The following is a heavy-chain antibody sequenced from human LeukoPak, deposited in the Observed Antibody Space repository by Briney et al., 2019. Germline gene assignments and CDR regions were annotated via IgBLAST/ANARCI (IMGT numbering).Heavy chain of an antibody. CDR2: IDHSGST. J-gene: IGHJ4*02. Sequence: PSETLSLTCTVSGYSISSGYYWGWIRQPPGKGLEWTGSIDHSGSTYYNPSLKSRVTISVDTSKNQFSLKLSSVTAADTAVYYCARAIRTIGGSFDYWGQGTLVTVSS. CDR3: ARAIRTIGGSFDY. D-gene: IGHD3-16*01. V-gene: IGHV4-38-2*02. CDR1: GYSISSGYY.